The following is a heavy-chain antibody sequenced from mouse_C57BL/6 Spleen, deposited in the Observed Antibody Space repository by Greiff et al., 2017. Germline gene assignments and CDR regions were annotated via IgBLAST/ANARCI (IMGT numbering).Heavy chain of an antibody. CDR3: ARNSDDGFSFAY. CDR2: IWSGGST. D-gene: IGHD2-3*01. CDR1: GFSLTSYG. J-gene: IGHJ3*01. Sequence: QVQLKQSGPGLVQPSQSLSITCTASGFSLTSYGVHWVRQSPGKGLEWLGVIWSGGSTDYNAAFISRLSISKDNSKSQVVFKMNSLQADDTAIYYYARNSDDGFSFAYWGQGTLVTVSA. V-gene: IGHV2-2*01.